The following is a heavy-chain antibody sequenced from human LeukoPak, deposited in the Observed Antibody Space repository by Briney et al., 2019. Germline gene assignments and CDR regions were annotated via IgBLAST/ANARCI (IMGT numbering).Heavy chain of an antibody. J-gene: IGHJ4*02. CDR3: ARVRSSWSGYQREPSDY. CDR1: GGSISTSSYY. Sequence: SETLSLTCTVSGGSISTSSYYWGWVRQPPGKGMEWIGSMYSSGSTYYNPSLKSRVTIFADISKKQVSLKLSSVTAADTAVYYCARVRSSWSGYQREPSDYWGQGTLVTVSS. D-gene: IGHD3-3*01. CDR2: MYSSGST. V-gene: IGHV4-39*01.